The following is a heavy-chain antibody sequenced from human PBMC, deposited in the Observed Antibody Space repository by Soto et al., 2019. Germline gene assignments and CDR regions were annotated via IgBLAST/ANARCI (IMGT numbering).Heavy chain of an antibody. Sequence: SVKVSCKASGGAFGRYSVSWVRQAPGQGLEWIGGVIPVFNTSNYSLKFQGRVAIFADLSTSTVFMELRSLRSEDTALYYCARGDEMTAVTIFGYWGQGTLVTVSS. J-gene: IGHJ4*02. D-gene: IGHD3-3*02. CDR2: VIPVFNTS. CDR1: GGAFGRYS. V-gene: IGHV1-69*13. CDR3: ARGDEMTAVTIFGY.